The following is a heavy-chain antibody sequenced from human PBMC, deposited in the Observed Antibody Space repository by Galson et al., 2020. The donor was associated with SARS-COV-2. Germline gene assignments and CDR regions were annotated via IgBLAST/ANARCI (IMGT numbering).Heavy chain of an antibody. V-gene: IGHV4-34*01. Sequence: SETLSPTCAVYGGSFSGYYWSWTRQPPGKGLEWIGESNHSGSTNSNPSLKRRVTISVDTSKNQFSLRLSSVTAADTAVYYCARGPCSSTSCFIDYWDQGTLVTVSS. J-gene: IGHJ4*02. CDR1: GGSFSGYY. CDR2: SNHSGST. D-gene: IGHD2-2*01. CDR3: ARGPCSSTSCFIDY.